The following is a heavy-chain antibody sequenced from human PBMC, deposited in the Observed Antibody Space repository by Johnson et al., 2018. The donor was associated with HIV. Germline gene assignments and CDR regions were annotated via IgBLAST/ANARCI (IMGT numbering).Heavy chain of an antibody. J-gene: IGHJ3*01. CDR3: AKDRHHDGNPPFLAFDV. CDR2: ISWNSGSI. Sequence: VQLVESGGGLVQPGRSLRLSCAASGFTFDDYAMHWVRQAPGKGLEWVSGISWNSGSIGYADSVKGRFTISRDNSKNTLYMQVSNLRAGETAVYYCAKDRHHDGNPPFLAFDVWGHGTLVTVSS. D-gene: IGHD2/OR15-2a*01. V-gene: IGHV3-9*01. CDR1: GFTFDDYA.